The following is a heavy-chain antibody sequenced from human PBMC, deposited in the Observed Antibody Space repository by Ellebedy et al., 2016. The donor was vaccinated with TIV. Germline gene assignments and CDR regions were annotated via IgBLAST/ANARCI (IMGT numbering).Heavy chain of an antibody. J-gene: IGHJ5*02. CDR3: ARTSASSWYMGFGNWFDP. V-gene: IGHV4-59*01. CDR1: GGSISSYY. D-gene: IGHD6-13*01. CDR2: IYYSGST. Sequence: MPSETLSLTCTVSGGSISSYYWSWIRQPPGKGLEWIGYIYYSGSTNYNPSLKSRVTISVDTSKNQFSLKLSSVTAADTAVYYCARTSASSWYMGFGNWFDPWGQGTLVTVSS.